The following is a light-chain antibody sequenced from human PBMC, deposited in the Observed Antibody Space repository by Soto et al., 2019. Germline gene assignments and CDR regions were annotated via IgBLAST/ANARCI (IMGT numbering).Light chain of an antibody. V-gene: IGLV1-44*01. CDR3: KSYAGSNTYV. J-gene: IGLJ1*01. Sequence: QSVLTQPPSASGTPGQRVTISCSGSSSNIGSNLVNWYQQFPGTAPKLLIYNNNQRPSGVPGRFSGSKSGTSASLAVSGLQSEDEADYFCKSYAGSNTYVFGSGTKLTVL. CDR1: SSNIGSNL. CDR2: NNN.